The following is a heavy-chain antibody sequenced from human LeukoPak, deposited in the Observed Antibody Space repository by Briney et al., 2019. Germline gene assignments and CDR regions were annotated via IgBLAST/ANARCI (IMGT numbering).Heavy chain of an antibody. CDR2: IIPIFGTA. CDR1: GGTFSSYA. CDR3: ARQGKYYDFWSGPHYYYYYGMDA. Sequence: ASVKVSCKAPGGTFSSYAISWVRQAPGQGLEWMGGIIPIFGTANYAQKFQGRVTITADESTSTAYMELSSLRSEDTAVYYCARQGKYYDFWSGPHYYYYYGMDAWGQGTTVTVSS. D-gene: IGHD3-3*01. V-gene: IGHV1-69*13. J-gene: IGHJ6*02.